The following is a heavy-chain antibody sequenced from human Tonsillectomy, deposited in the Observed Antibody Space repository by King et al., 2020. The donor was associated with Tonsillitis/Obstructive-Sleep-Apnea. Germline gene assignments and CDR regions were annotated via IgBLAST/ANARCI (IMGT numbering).Heavy chain of an antibody. J-gene: IGHJ6*03. D-gene: IGHD2-8*01. Sequence: TLKESGPALVKPTQTLTLTCTFSGFSLSTSEMCVSWIRQPPGKALEWLARIDWDDDKYYSTSLKTRLSISKDTSKNQVLLTMTNMDPVDTATYYCVRIQGGYTNGSMDVWGKGTTVTVSS. CDR2: IDWDDDK. CDR3: VRIQGGYTNGSMDV. V-gene: IGHV2-70*11. CDR1: GFSLSTSEMC.